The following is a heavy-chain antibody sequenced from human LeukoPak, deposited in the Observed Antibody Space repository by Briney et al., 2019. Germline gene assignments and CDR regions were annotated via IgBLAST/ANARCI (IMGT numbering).Heavy chain of an antibody. CDR1: GFTFDDYA. CDR2: IYSDGST. J-gene: IGHJ4*02. Sequence: PGGSLRLSCAASGFTFDDYAMHWVRQAPGKGLEWVSLIYSDGSTYYADSVKGRFTISRDNSKNTLYLQMNSLRAEDTAVYYCARDLAYCSGSTCYVGYFDYWGQGTQVTVSS. CDR3: ARDLAYCSGSTCYVGYFDY. D-gene: IGHD2-15*01. V-gene: IGHV3-66*01.